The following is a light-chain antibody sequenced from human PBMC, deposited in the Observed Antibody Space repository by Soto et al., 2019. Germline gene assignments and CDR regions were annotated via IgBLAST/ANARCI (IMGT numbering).Light chain of an antibody. CDR1: SSDVGADNY. Sequence: QSVLTQPASVSGSPGQSITISCTGASSDVGADNYVSWYQQHPGKDPKLLIYEVSNRPSGVPGSFSGSKSGTTASLTISGLQAEDEADYYCCSLAGSLNFVLGTGTKVTVL. CDR3: CSLAGSLNFV. V-gene: IGLV2-8*01. J-gene: IGLJ1*01. CDR2: EVS.